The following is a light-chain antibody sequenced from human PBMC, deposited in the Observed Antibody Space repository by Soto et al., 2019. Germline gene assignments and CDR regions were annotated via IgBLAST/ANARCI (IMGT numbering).Light chain of an antibody. J-gene: IGLJ1*01. V-gene: IGLV2-14*03. CDR2: GVT. CDR1: HNDIGTYDY. CDR3: SSFTSDRIYV. Sequence: QPVRTQPSSGADSRGRPITISCTGNHNDIGTYDYVSWYQQHPGRAPRLLIYGVTTRPSGISDRFSASKSGLTASLTISGLQPEDEADYYCSSFTSDRIYVFGPGTKVTVL.